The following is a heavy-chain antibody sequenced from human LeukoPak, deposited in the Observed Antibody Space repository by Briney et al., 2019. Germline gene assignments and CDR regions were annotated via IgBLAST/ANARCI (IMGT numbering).Heavy chain of an antibody. CDR3: AISRYYSDSSAYYPDH. Sequence: GGSLRLSCAASGFTLTSYTMNWVRQAPGKGLEGVSFISSSSSYIYYAGSVKGRFTISRDNARNSLFLQMNSLRAEDTAMYYCAISRYYSDSSAYYPDHWGQGALVTVSS. CDR1: GFTLTSYT. D-gene: IGHD3-22*01. CDR2: ISSSSSYI. V-gene: IGHV3-21*01. J-gene: IGHJ4*02.